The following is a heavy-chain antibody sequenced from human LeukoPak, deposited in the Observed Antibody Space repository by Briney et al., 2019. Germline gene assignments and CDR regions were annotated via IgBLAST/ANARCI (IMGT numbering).Heavy chain of an antibody. CDR3: ARGPNKSDGGNSGSAWFDP. J-gene: IGHJ5*02. D-gene: IGHD4-23*01. CDR1: GYTFTTYD. Sequence: ASVKVSCKASGYTFTTYDINWVRQATGQGLEWMGWMNPNSGNTGYAQKFQGRDAMTRNTSISTAYMELRSLRSEDTAVYYCARGPNKSDGGNSGSAWFDPWGQGTLVTVSS. CDR2: MNPNSGNT. V-gene: IGHV1-8*01.